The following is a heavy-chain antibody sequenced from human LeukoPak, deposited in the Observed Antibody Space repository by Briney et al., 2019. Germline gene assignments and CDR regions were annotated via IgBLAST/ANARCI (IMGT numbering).Heavy chain of an antibody. V-gene: IGHV4-31*03. Sequence: SETLSLTCTVSGGSISSGGYYWSWIRQHPGKGLEWIGYIYYSGSTYYNPSLKSRVTISVDTSKNQFCLKLNSVTAADTAVYYCASSPSITMILVWGQGTLVTVSS. J-gene: IGHJ4*02. CDR2: IYYSGST. D-gene: IGHD3-22*01. CDR1: GGSISSGGYY. CDR3: ASSPSITMILV.